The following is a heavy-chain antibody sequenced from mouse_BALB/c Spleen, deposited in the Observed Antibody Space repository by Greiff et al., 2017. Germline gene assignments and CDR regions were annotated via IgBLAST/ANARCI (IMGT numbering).Heavy chain of an antibody. CDR2: ISDGGSYT. J-gene: IGHJ3*01. V-gene: IGHV5-4*02. Sequence: DVQLVESGGGLVKPGGSLKLSCAASGFTFSDYYMYWVRQTPEKRLEWVATISDGGSYTYYPDSVKGRFTISRDNAKNNLYLQMSSLKSEDTAMYYCARDPAWFAYWGQGTLVTVSA. CDR3: ARDPAWFAY. CDR1: GFTFSDYY.